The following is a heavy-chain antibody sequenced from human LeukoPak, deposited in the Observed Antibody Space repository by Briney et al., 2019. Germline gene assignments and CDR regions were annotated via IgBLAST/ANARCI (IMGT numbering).Heavy chain of an antibody. D-gene: IGHD6-13*01. J-gene: IGHJ4*02. Sequence: SETLSLTCTVSGGSIGGYYWGWIRQPPGKGLEWIGYVYYSGGTNYNPSLKSRVPISVDTSKNQFSLKLTSVTAADTAVYYCARLTATDYFDYWGQGTLVTVSS. CDR3: ARLTATDYFDY. CDR1: GGSIGGYY. CDR2: VYYSGGT. V-gene: IGHV4-59*08.